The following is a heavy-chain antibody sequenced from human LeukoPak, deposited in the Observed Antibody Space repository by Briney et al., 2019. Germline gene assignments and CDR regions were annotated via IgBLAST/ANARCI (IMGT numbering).Heavy chain of an antibody. J-gene: IGHJ4*02. V-gene: IGHV1-8*01. CDR3: ARGSNLGIAAAGLFDY. CDR2: MNPNSGNT. CDR1: GYTFTSYD. Sequence: ASVKVSCKASGYTFTSYDINWVRQATGQGLEWMGWMNPNSGNTGYAQKFQGRVTMTMNTSISTAYMELSSLRSEDTAVYYCARGSNLGIAAAGLFDYWGQGTLVTVSS. D-gene: IGHD6-13*01.